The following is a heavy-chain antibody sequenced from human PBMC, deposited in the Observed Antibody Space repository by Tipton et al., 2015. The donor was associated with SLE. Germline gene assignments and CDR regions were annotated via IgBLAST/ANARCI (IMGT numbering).Heavy chain of an antibody. CDR2: IYYSGNT. D-gene: IGHD2-2*01. V-gene: IGHV4-39*07. CDR3: ARSLDAAALFDY. J-gene: IGHJ4*02. Sequence: TLSLTCTVSGGSITSSSYYWGWIRQPPGKGLEWIGNIYYSGNTYYNPSLKSRVTISGDTSKNQVSLRLSSVTAADTAVYYCARSLDAAALFDYWGQGALVTVSS. CDR1: GGSITSSSYY.